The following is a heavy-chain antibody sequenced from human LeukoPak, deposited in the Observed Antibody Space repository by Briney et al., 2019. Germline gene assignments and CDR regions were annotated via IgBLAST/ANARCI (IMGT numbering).Heavy chain of an antibody. Sequence: GVSLRLSCLGSGFSVSSDYMSWVRQAPGGGPEWVAIIYNDGSTYYAKSVEGRFSIYRDSYKNTVYLQMRSLRGDDTAIYYCARDSAFSAYAYWGQGTQVTVSS. D-gene: IGHD6-25*01. CDR3: ARDSAFSAYAY. CDR2: IYNDGST. CDR1: GFSVSSDY. V-gene: IGHV3-66*01. J-gene: IGHJ4*02.